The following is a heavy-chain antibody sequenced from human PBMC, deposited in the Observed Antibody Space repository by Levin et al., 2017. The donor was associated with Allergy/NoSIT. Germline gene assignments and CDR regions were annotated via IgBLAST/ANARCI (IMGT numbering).Heavy chain of an antibody. CDR1: GFTFSSYW. Sequence: LSLTCAASGFTFSSYWMSWVRQAPGKGLEWVANIKQDGSEKYYVDSVKGRFTISRDNAKNSLYLQMNSLRAEDTAVYYCARRDVVVVPPAADAFDIWGQGTMVTVSS. CDR3: ARRDVVVVPPAADAFDI. J-gene: IGHJ3*02. V-gene: IGHV3-7*04. CDR2: IKQDGSEK. D-gene: IGHD2-2*01.